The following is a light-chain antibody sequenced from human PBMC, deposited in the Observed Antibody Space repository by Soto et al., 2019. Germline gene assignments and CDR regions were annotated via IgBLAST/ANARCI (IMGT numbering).Light chain of an antibody. CDR3: QQRSNWPRT. CDR1: QSVSSY. J-gene: IGKJ2*01. Sequence: EIVLTQSPATLSLSPGDTATLSCRASQSVSSYLAWYQQKPGQAPRLLIYDASNRATGIPARFSGSGSGTDFTLTSGILEPEDFAVYYCQQRSNWPRTFGQGTKVEIK. CDR2: DAS. V-gene: IGKV3-11*01.